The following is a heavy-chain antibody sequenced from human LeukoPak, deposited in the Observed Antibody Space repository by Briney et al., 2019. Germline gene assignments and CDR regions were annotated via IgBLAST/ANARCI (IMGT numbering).Heavy chain of an antibody. CDR3: AKLEGGELRYPTTFDY. Sequence: GGSLRLSCAASVFTFSSYGMHWVRQAPGKGLEWVAVISYDGSNKYYADSVKGGFTISRDNSKNTLYLQMNSLRAEDTAVYYCAKLEGGELRYPTTFDYWGQGTLVTVSS. CDR1: VFTFSSYG. V-gene: IGHV3-30*18. J-gene: IGHJ4*02. D-gene: IGHD1-26*01. CDR2: ISYDGSNK.